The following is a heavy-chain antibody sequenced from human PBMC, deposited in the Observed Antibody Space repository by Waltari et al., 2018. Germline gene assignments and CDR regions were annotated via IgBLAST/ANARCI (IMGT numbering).Heavy chain of an antibody. CDR1: GFTFADYG. Sequence: EVQLVESGGGVVRPGGSLRLSCAASGFTFADYGMGCVRQAPGKGLEWVSGINWNGGSTGYADSVKGRFTISRDNAKNSLYLQMNSLRAEDTALYYCARDGSSGYYPYYFDYWGQGTLVTVSS. CDR3: ARDGSSGYYPYYFDY. CDR2: INWNGGST. V-gene: IGHV3-20*04. D-gene: IGHD3-22*01. J-gene: IGHJ4*02.